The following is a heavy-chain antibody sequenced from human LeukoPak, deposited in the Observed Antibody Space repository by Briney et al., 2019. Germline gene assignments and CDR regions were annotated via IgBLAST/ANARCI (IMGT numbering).Heavy chain of an antibody. V-gene: IGHV1-8*03. D-gene: IGHD6-19*01. Sequence: ASVTVSCKASGYTFTSYDINWVRQVTGQGLEWMGWMNPKSGNTGYAQKFQGRVTITRNTSISTAYMEVSSLRYEDTAVYYCARRAVDNSYYYYMDVWGKGTTVTVSS. CDR2: MNPKSGNT. CDR3: ARRAVDNSYYYYMDV. J-gene: IGHJ6*03. CDR1: GYTFTSYD.